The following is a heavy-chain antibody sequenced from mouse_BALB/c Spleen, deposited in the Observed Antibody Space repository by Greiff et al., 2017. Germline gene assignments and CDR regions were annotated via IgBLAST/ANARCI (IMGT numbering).Heavy chain of an antibody. CDR3: ARHGNYPYYAMDY. CDR2: IDPANGNT. Sequence: EVQLKESGAELVKPGASVKLSCTASGFNIKDTYMHWVKQRPEQGLEWIGRIDPANGNTKYDPKFQGKATITADTSSNTAYLQLSSLTSEDTAVYYCARHGNYPYYAMDYWGQGTSVTVSS. CDR1: GFNIKDTY. V-gene: IGHV14-3*02. D-gene: IGHD2-1*01. J-gene: IGHJ4*01.